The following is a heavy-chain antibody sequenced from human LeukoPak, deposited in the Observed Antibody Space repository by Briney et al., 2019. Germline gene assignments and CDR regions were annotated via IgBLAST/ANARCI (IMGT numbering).Heavy chain of an antibody. J-gene: IGHJ5*02. CDR1: GGTFSSYA. CDR2: IIPIFGTA. V-gene: IGHV1-69*06. Sequence: SVNVSCKASGGTFSSYAISWVRQAPGQGLEWMGGIIPIFGTANYPQKFQGRVTITADKSTSTAYMELSSLRSEDTAVYYCARDRSIEVTVVAAIWFDPWGQGTLVTVSS. CDR3: ARDRSIEVTVVAAIWFDP. D-gene: IGHD2-15*01.